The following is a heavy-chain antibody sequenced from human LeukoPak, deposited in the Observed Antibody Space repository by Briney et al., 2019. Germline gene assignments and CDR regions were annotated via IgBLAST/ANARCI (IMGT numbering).Heavy chain of an antibody. Sequence: PSETLSLTCTVSGGSISSSNYYWGWIRQPPGKGLEWIGSIYYSGSTYYNPSLKSRVTISVDTSKNQFSLKLSSVTASDTAVYYCARQKGNYAAFDIWGQGTMVTVSS. D-gene: IGHD2-2*01. CDR3: ARQKGNYAAFDI. J-gene: IGHJ3*02. V-gene: IGHV4-39*01. CDR1: GGSISSSNYY. CDR2: IYYSGST.